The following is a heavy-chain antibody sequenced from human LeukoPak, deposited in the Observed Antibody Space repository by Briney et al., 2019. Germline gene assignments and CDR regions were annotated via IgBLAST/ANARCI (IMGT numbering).Heavy chain of an antibody. D-gene: IGHD3-10*01. CDR3: AKLSDYYGSGSYLDY. J-gene: IGHJ4*02. Sequence: PGGSLRLSCAASGFTFSSYAMSWVRQAPGKGLEWVSAISGSGGSTYYADSVKGRFTISRDNSKNTLYLQMNSLRAEVTAVYYCAKLSDYYGSGSYLDYWGQGTLVTVSS. V-gene: IGHV3-23*01. CDR2: ISGSGGST. CDR1: GFTFSSYA.